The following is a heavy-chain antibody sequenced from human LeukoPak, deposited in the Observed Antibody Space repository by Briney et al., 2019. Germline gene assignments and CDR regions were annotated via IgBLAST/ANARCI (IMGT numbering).Heavy chain of an antibody. D-gene: IGHD2-21*02. Sequence: SETLSLTCAVYGGSFSGYYWSWIRQPPGKGLEWIGEINHSGSTNYNPSLKSRVTISVDTSKNQFSLKLSSVTAADAAVYYCARGVLLAYCGGDCYPHSDNFDYWGQGTLVTVSS. CDR2: INHSGST. CDR3: ARGVLLAYCGGDCYPHSDNFDY. V-gene: IGHV4-34*01. CDR1: GGSFSGYY. J-gene: IGHJ4*02.